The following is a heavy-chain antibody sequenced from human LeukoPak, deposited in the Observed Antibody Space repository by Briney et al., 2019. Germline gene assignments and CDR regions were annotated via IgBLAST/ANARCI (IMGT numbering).Heavy chain of an antibody. V-gene: IGHV1-3*01. CDR1: GYTFTSYA. CDR2: INAGNGNT. D-gene: IGHD6-19*01. J-gene: IGHJ6*02. Sequence: ASVKVSCKASGYTFTSYAMHWVRQAPGQRLEWMGWINAGNGNTKYSQKFQGRVTITRDTSASTAYMELSSLRSEDTAVYYCARDFEGMAGPYYYYGMDVWGQGTTVTVSS. CDR3: ARDFEGMAGPYYYYGMDV.